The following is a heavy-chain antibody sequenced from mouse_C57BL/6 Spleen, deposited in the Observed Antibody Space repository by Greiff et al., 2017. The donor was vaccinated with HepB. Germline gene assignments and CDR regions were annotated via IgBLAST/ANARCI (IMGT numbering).Heavy chain of an antibody. CDR3: ARESSSFFDY. J-gene: IGHJ2*01. Sequence: QVQLKESGAELVRPGTSVKMSCKASGYTFTNYWIGWAKQRPGHGLEWIGDIYPGGGYTNYNEKFKGKATLTADKSSSTAYMQFSSLTSEDSAIYYCARESSSFFDYWGQGTTLTVSS. D-gene: IGHD1-3*01. CDR2: IYPGGGYT. CDR1: GYTFTNYW. V-gene: IGHV1-63*01.